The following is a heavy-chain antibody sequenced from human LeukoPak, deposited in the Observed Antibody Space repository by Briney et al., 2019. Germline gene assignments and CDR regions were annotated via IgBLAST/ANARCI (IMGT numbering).Heavy chain of an antibody. D-gene: IGHD4-17*01. CDR3: ARDYGDYSYYFDY. CDR1: GGTFSSYT. V-gene: IGHV1-69*04. J-gene: IGHJ4*02. CDR2: IIPILGIA. Sequence: SVNVSCKASGGTFSSYTISWVRQAPGQGLEWVARIIPILGIANYAQKFQGRVTITADKSTSTAYMELSSLRSEDTAVYYCARDYGDYSYYFDYWGQGTPVTVSS.